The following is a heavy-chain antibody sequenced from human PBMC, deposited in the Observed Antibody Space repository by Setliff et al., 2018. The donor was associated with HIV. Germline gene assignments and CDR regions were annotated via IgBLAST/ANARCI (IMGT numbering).Heavy chain of an antibody. Sequence: KASETLSLTCTVSGGSISNYYWSWIRQPPGKGLEWIGCGYQSGITHYDPSLKSRVSISVDASKNQSSLRLNSVTVADTAVYFCARSSRGSLRDLDYWGPGTLVTVSS. V-gene: IGHV4-4*08. CDR3: ARSSRGSLRDLDY. CDR1: GGSISNYY. J-gene: IGHJ4*02. D-gene: IGHD2-21*02. CDR2: GYQSGIT.